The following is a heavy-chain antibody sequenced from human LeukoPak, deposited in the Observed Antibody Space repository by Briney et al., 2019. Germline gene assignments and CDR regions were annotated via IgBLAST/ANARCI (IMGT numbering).Heavy chain of an antibody. CDR1: GFTFSNFA. CDR2: IKQDGSEK. D-gene: IGHD1-26*01. V-gene: IGHV3-7*01. Sequence: GGSLRLSCAASGFTFSNFAMNWVRQAPGKGLECVAIIKQDGSEKYYVNSVKGRFTISRDNAKNSLYLQMNSLRVEDTAVYYCGREWAVDFWGQGTLVTVSS. CDR3: GREWAVDF. J-gene: IGHJ4*02.